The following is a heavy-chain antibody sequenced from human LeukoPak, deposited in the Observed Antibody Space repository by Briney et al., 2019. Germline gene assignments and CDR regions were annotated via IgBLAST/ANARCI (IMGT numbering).Heavy chain of an antibody. V-gene: IGHV4-39*01. CDR2: IYYSGST. CDR1: GGSINSIIYS. Sequence: SETLSLTCTVSGGSINSIIYSWGWIRQPPGKGLEWIGTIYYSGSTYYNPSLKSRVTISVDTSKNQFSLKLSSVTAADAAVYYCARREEEYFDYWGQGTLVTVSS. J-gene: IGHJ4*02. D-gene: IGHD1-26*01. CDR3: ARREEEYFDY.